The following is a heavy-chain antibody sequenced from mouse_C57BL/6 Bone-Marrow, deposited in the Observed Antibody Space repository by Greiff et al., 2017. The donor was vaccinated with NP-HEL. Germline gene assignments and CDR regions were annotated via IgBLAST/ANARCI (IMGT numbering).Heavy chain of an antibody. CDR1: GFTFSDYG. CDR3: ARWGY. V-gene: IGHV5-17*01. J-gene: IGHJ2*01. CDR2: ISSGSSTI. Sequence: DVMLLQPGAGLVKPGASLKLSCAASGFTFSDYGMHWVRQAPEKGLEWVAYISSGSSTIYYADTVKGRFTISRDNAKNTLFLQMTSLRSEDTAVYCCARWGYWGQGTTVTVS.